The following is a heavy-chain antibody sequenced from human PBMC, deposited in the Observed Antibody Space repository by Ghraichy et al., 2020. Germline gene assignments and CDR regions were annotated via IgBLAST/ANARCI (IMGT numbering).Heavy chain of an antibody. Sequence: GGSLRLSCAASGFTFSSYWMSWVRQAPGKGLEWVANIKQDGSEKYYVDSVKGRFTISRDNAKNSLYLQMNSLRAEDTAVYYCATPIADYSNWRYLGWNDYGMDVWGQGTTVTVSS. D-gene: IGHD4-11*01. V-gene: IGHV3-7*03. CDR1: GFTFSSYW. CDR3: ATPIADYSNWRYLGWNDYGMDV. CDR2: IKQDGSEK. J-gene: IGHJ6*02.